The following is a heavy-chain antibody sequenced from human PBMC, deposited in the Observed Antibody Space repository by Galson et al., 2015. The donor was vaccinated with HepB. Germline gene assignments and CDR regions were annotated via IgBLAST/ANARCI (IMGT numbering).Heavy chain of an antibody. J-gene: IGHJ6*03. CDR1: GYTFTSYD. Sequence: SVKVSCKASGYTFTSYDINWVRQATGQGLEWMGWMNPNSGNTGYAQKFQGRVTMTRNTSISTAYMELSSLRSEDTAVYYCARAGLGYFDWFRHYYYYMDVWGKGTTVTVSS. D-gene: IGHD3-9*01. V-gene: IGHV1-8*01. CDR2: MNPNSGNT. CDR3: ARAGLGYFDWFRHYYYYMDV.